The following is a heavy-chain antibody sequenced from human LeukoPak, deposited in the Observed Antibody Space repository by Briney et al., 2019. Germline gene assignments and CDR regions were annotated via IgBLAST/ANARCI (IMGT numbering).Heavy chain of an antibody. CDR1: GGTFSSYA. V-gene: IGHV1-69*05. CDR2: IIPIFGTA. J-gene: IGHJ5*02. D-gene: IGHD3-3*01. CDR3: ARAFWSGYYQGLAYNWFDP. Sequence: SVKVSCKASGGTFSSYAISWVRQAPGQGLEWMGGIIPIFGTANFAQKFQGRVTITTDESTITAYMELSSLRSEDTAVYYCARAFWSGYYQGLAYNWFDPWSQGTLVTVSS.